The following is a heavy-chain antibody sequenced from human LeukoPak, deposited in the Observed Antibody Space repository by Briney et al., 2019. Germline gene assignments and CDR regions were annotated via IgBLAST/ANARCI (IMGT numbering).Heavy chain of an antibody. D-gene: IGHD2-2*01. J-gene: IGHJ4*02. CDR2: IYYSGDT. CDR3: ARGVPAAEIDY. V-gene: IGHV4-31*01. CDR1: GGSISSGGYY. Sequence: SETLSLTCTVSGGSISSGGYYWHWIRQHPGKGLEWIGNIYYSGDTYYNPSLKSPITISVDTSKNQFSLKVNSVTAADTAVYYCARGVPAAEIDYWGQGTLVTVSS.